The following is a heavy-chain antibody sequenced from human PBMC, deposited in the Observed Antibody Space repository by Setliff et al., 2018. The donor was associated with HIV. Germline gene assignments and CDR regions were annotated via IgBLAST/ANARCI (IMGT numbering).Heavy chain of an antibody. CDR1: GFTFSSYV. V-gene: IGHV3-23*01. CDR3: AKGRDGYTPPCALDY. D-gene: IGHD5-12*01. CDR2: ISGSGGST. Sequence: GGSLRLSCAASGFTFSSYVMSWVRQAPGKGLEWVSGISGSGGSTYYADSVKGRFTISRDNSKNTLYLQMNSLRAEDPAVYYCAKGRDGYTPPCALDYWGQGTLVTVSS. J-gene: IGHJ4*02.